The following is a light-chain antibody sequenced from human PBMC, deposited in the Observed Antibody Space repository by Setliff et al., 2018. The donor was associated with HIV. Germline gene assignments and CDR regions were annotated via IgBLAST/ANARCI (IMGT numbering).Light chain of an antibody. CDR3: QQYYNTPLT. Sequence: DIVMTQSPDSLAVSLGERATINCKSSQSLLYSSSNQNFLAWYQQTPGQPPKLLIYWASTRASGVPDRFSGSGSGTDFTLTISSLQAEDVAVYYCQQYYNTPLTFGGGTKVDIK. J-gene: IGKJ4*01. CDR1: QSLLYSSSNQNF. V-gene: IGKV4-1*01. CDR2: WAS.